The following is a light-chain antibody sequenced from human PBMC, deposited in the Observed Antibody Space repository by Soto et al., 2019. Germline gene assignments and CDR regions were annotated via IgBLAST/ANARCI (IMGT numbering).Light chain of an antibody. CDR1: QSVSIF. CDR2: DAS. J-gene: IGKJ5*01. V-gene: IGKV3-11*01. Sequence: IVMTQSPATLSLSPGERATLSCRASQSVSIFLAWYQQIPGQAPRLLIYDASNRATGIPARFSGSGSGTDFTLTISSLEPEDFAVYYCQQRTDWPITFGQGTRLEIK. CDR3: QQRTDWPIT.